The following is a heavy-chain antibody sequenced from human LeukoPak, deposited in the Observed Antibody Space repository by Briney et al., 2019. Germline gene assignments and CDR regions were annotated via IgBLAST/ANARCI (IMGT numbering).Heavy chain of an antibody. V-gene: IGHV4-59*12. J-gene: IGHJ4*02. CDR1: GGSISSYY. CDR3: ARDPDYYGSGEIGY. D-gene: IGHD3-10*01. Sequence: SETLSLTCTVSGGSISSYYWSWIRQPPGKGLEWIGSIYYSGSTNYNPSLKSRVTISVDTSKNQFSLKLSSVTAADTAVYFCARDPDYYGSGEIGYWGQGTLVTVSS. CDR2: IYYSGST.